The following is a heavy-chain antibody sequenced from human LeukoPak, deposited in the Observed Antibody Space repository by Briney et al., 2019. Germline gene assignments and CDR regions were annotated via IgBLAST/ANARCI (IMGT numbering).Heavy chain of an antibody. V-gene: IGHV4-39*01. J-gene: IGHJ4*02. CDR2: IYYSGST. Sequence: SETLSLTCTVSGGSISSSSYYWGWIRQPPGKGLEWIGSIYYSGSTYYNPSLKSRVTISVDTSKNQFSLKLSSVTAADKAVYYCARYYDYVWGSYRIFDYWGQGTLVTVSS. CDR3: ARYYDYVWGSYRIFDY. D-gene: IGHD3-16*02. CDR1: GGSISSSSYY.